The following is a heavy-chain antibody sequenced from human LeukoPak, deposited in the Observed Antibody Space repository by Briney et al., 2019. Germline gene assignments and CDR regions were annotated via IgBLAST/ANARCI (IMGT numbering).Heavy chain of an antibody. CDR3: SRAATASSVDY. CDR2: ISSSGSTI. V-gene: IGHV3-48*03. Sequence: GGSLRLSCAASGFTFSSYEMNWVRQAPGKGLEWGSYISSSGSTIYYADSVKGRFTISRDNAKNSLYLQMNSLRSEDTPVYYCSRAATASSVDYWGQGPLVTV. CDR1: GFTFSSYE. J-gene: IGHJ4*02.